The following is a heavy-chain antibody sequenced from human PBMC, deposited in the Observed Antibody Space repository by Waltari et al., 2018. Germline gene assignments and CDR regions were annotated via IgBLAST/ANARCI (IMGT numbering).Heavy chain of an antibody. CDR1: GGSISSYY. CDR3: ARDPTDTAMVRVGWFDP. D-gene: IGHD5-18*01. J-gene: IGHJ5*02. CDR2: IYTSGST. Sequence: QVQLQESGPGLVKPSETLSLTCTVSGGSISSYYWSWIRQPAGKGLEWIGRIYTSGSTNYNPSLKSRVTMSVDTSKNQFSLKLSSVTAADTAVYYCARDPTDTAMVRVGWFDPWGQGTLVTVSS. V-gene: IGHV4-4*07.